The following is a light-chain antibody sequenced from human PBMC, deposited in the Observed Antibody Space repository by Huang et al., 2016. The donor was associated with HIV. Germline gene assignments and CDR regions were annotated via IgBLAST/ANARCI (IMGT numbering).Light chain of an antibody. Sequence: ERVLTQSPVSLSVSPGERATLSCRASQSVSSNLARYQQKPGQAPRLLIYDASTRASDIPARFSGSGSEIEFTLTISSLQSEYFAIYYCQQYNNWPRTFGQGTKLEIK. CDR3: QQYNNWPRT. V-gene: IGKV3-15*01. CDR1: QSVSSN. CDR2: DAS. J-gene: IGKJ2*01.